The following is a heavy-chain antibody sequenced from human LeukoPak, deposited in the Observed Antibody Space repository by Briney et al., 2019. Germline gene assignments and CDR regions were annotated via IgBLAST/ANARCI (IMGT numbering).Heavy chain of an antibody. D-gene: IGHD4-17*01. V-gene: IGHV3-48*01. CDR2: ISSRSGSI. J-gene: IGHJ4*02. CDR1: GFTFNSYS. Sequence: GGSLRLSCAASGFTFNSYSMNWVRQAPGKGVEWVSYISSRSGSIYYADSVKGRFTISRDNGKNSVYLQMNSLRAEDPAVYYCARDHTVTTFASSYFDYWGQGTLATVSS. CDR3: ARDHTVTTFASSYFDY.